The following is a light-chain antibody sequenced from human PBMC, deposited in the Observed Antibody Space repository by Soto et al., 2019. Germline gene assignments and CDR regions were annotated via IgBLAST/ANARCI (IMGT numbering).Light chain of an antibody. CDR1: QNIDTW. CDR2: KAS. Sequence: DIQMTQSPATLAASVGDRVSITCRASQNIDTWLAWYQQKAGKAPNLLIYKASRLESGVPSRFSGSGSGTEFTLTISSLQPEDFGSYYCQEYRNDYGTFGHGTKVEMK. J-gene: IGKJ1*01. CDR3: QEYRNDYGT. V-gene: IGKV1-5*03.